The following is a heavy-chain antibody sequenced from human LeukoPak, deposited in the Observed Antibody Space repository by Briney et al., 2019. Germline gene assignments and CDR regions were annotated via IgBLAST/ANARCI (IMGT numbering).Heavy chain of an antibody. D-gene: IGHD3-22*01. J-gene: IGHJ4*02. CDR2: ISESDGST. CDR3: AKDHYYDSSGYPVYYFDY. Sequence: PGGSLRLSCAASGSTFSRYAMSWVRQAPGKGLEWLSAISESDGSTYYADSVKGRFTISRDNSKNTLYLQMNSLRAEDTAVYYCAKDHYYDSSGYPVYYFDYWGQGTLVTVSS. V-gene: IGHV3-23*01. CDR1: GSTFSRYA.